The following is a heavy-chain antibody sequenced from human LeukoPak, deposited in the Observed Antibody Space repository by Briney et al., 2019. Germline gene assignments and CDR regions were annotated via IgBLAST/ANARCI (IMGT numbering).Heavy chain of an antibody. CDR3: ARDQSFDWFDY. V-gene: IGHV3-33*01. J-gene: IGHJ4*02. CDR1: GFTFSSYG. CDR2: IWYDGSNK. D-gene: IGHD3-9*01. Sequence: GRSLRLSCAASGFTFSSYGMHWVRQAPGKALEWVAVIWYDGSNKYYADSVKGRFTISRDNSKNTLSLQMNSLRAEDTAVYYCARDQSFDWFDYWGQGTLVTVSS.